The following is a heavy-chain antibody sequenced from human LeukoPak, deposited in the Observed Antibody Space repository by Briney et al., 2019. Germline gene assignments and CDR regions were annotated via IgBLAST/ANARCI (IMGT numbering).Heavy chain of an antibody. CDR2: IYTSGST. CDR3: ARDSLGVLLWFGELGD. V-gene: IGHV4-61*02. Sequence: SETLSLTCTVSGGSISSGSYYWSWIRQPAGKGLEWIGRIYTSGSTNYNPSLKSRVTISVDTSKNQFSLKLSSVTAADTAVYYCARDSLGVLLWFGELGDWGQGTLVTVSS. CDR1: GGSISSGSYY. J-gene: IGHJ4*02. D-gene: IGHD3-10*01.